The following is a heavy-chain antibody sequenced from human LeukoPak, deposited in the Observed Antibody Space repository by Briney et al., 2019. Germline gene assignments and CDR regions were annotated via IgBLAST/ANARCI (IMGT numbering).Heavy chain of an antibody. CDR2: IYSGGDT. J-gene: IGHJ4*02. CDR3: GRGGRWELTDY. V-gene: IGHV3-53*01. Sequence: GGSLRLSCKVSGLTVSRTYMTWVRQASGKALEWLSVIYSGGDTNYADSVKGRFTISRDDSKNTLYLQLDSLRVEDTAVYFCGRGGRWELTDYWGQGTLVTVSS. CDR1: GLTVSRTY. D-gene: IGHD1-26*01.